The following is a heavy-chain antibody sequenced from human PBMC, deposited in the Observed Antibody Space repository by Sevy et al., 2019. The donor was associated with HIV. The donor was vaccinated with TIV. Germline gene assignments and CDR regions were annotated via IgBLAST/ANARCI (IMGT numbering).Heavy chain of an antibody. Sequence: GGSLRLSCAASGFTFSSYSMNWVRQAPGKGLEWVSYISSSSSTTYYADSVKGRFTISRDNAKNSLYLQMNSLRDEDTAVYYCARGPLYYDSSGPVDYWGQGTLVTVSS. J-gene: IGHJ4*02. CDR1: GFTFSSYS. CDR3: ARGPLYYDSSGPVDY. D-gene: IGHD3-22*01. V-gene: IGHV3-48*02. CDR2: ISSSSSTT.